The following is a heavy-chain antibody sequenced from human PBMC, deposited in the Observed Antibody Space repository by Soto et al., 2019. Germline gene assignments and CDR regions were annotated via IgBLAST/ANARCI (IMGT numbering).Heavy chain of an antibody. D-gene: IGHD1-7*01. V-gene: IGHV3-33*01. CDR1: GFTFSSYG. CDR3: AIWNYLYYYYGMDV. J-gene: IGHJ6*02. Sequence: SLRLSCAASGFTFSSYGMHWVRQAPGKGLEWVAVIWYDGSNKYYADSVKGRFTISRDNSKNTLYLQMNSLRAEDTAVYYCAIWNYLYYYYGMDVWGQGTTVTVSS. CDR2: IWYDGSNK.